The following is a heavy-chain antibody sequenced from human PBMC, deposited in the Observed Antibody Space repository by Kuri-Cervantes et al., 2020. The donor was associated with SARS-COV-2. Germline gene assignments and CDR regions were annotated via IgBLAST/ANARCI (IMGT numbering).Heavy chain of an antibody. Sequence: GGSLRLSCAASGFTFSSYGMHWVRQAPGKGLEWVAFLRYDGGEKHYADSVKGRFTISRDSSKNTLYLQMNSLRAEDTAVYYCTKIFGRSVRESFDFWGQGTTVTVSS. CDR1: GFTFSSYG. CDR2: LRYDGGEK. J-gene: IGHJ6*02. CDR3: TKIFGRSVRESFDF. V-gene: IGHV3-30*02. D-gene: IGHD3-10*01.